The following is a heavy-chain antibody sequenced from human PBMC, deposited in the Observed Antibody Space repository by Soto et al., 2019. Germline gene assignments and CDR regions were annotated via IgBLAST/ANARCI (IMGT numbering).Heavy chain of an antibody. V-gene: IGHV3-64*02. Sequence: GGSMRPSCAASGFTFSSQPMHWVRQSPGKGLEHVAVIIQVVDTTEYADSVKDRFTISRDNSKNTLFLQLGSVRDDDMAVYYCARDAAVDGSNSLPLDYWGQGTQVTVSS. CDR3: ARDAAVDGSNSLPLDY. CDR1: GFTFSSQP. D-gene: IGHD6-25*01. CDR2: IIQVVDTT. J-gene: IGHJ4*02.